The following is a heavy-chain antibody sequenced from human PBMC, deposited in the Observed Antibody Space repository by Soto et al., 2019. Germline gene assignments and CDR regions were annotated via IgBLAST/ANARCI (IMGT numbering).Heavy chain of an antibody. CDR1: GASISSGDYY. J-gene: IGHJ5*02. CDR3: ARVIAARLNWFDP. V-gene: IGHV4-30-4*01. D-gene: IGHD6-6*01. Sequence: QVQLQESGPGLVKPSQTLSLTCTVSGASISSGDYYWSWMRQPPGKGLEWLGYIYYTGSTYYNPSLTSPITISVDTSKNQFSLKLSSVTAAGTAVYYCARVIAARLNWFDPWGQGTLVTVSS. CDR2: IYYTGST.